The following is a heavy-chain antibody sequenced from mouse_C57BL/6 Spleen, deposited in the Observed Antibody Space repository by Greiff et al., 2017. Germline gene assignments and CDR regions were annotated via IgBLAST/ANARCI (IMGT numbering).Heavy chain of an antibody. Sequence: QVQLQQPGAELVKPGASVKLSFKASGYTFTSYWMHWVKQRPGQGLEWIGMIHPNSGSTNYNEKFKSKATLTVDKSSSTAYMQLSSLTSEDSAVYYCARDDGNFYYFDYWGQGTTLTVSS. CDR3: ARDDGNFYYFDY. J-gene: IGHJ2*01. D-gene: IGHD2-3*01. CDR1: GYTFTSYW. V-gene: IGHV1-64*01. CDR2: IHPNSGST.